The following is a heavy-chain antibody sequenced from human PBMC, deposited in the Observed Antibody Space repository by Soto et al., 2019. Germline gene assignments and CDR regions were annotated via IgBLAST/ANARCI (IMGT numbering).Heavy chain of an antibody. D-gene: IGHD3-9*01. Sequence: SETLSLTCSVSGGSISSYFWSWIRQPPGKGLEWIGYIYYSGTTNYNPSLKSRVTISIDTSKNQFSLKLSSVTAADTAVCYCARHSPFDILTGSFVDYWGQGTLVTVSS. CDR1: GGSISSYF. V-gene: IGHV4-59*08. CDR3: ARHSPFDILTGSFVDY. CDR2: IYYSGTT. J-gene: IGHJ4*02.